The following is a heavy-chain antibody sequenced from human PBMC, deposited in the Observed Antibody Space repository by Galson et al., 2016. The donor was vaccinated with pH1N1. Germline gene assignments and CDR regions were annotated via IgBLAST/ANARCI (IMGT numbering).Heavy chain of an antibody. CDR3: ARRYCFDY. CDR1: GYSVTRYY. V-gene: IGHV1-46*01. J-gene: IGHJ4*02. CDR2: IDPSDGTT. Sequence: SVKVSCKAAGYSVTRYYMHWVRQAPGQGLEWMGIIDPSDGTTTYSEKFQGRISLTRDTSTNSVYMELTTLRPDDSATYFCARRYCFDYWGQGTLVTVSS.